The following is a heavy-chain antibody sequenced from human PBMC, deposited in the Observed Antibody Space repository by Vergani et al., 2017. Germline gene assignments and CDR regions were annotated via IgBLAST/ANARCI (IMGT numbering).Heavy chain of an antibody. CDR2: FDPEDGET. V-gene: IGHV1-24*01. Sequence: QVQLVQSGAEVKKPGASVKVSCKVSGYTLTELSMHWVRQAPGKGLEWMGGFDPEDGETIYAQKFQGRVTITADESTSTAYMELSSLRSEDTAVYYCAREDWSGYNGLVDYWGQGTLVTVSS. J-gene: IGHJ4*02. CDR1: GYTLTELS. CDR3: AREDWSGYNGLVDY. D-gene: IGHD3-3*01.